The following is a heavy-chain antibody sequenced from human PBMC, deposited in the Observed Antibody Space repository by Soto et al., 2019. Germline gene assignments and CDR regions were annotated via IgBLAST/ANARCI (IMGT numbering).Heavy chain of an antibody. Sequence: SATLSLTCTVSGGSISSYYWSWIRQPPGKGLEWIGYIYYSGSTNYNPSLKSRVTISVDTSKNQFSLKLSSVTAADTAVYYSARALEGMGGWGKGNTVTV. CDR3: ARALEGMGG. CDR2: IYYSGST. V-gene: IGHV4-59*01. J-gene: IGHJ6*04. CDR1: GGSISSYY.